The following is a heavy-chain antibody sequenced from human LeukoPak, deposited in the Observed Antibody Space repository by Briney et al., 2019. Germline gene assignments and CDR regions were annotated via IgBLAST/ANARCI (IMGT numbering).Heavy chain of an antibody. CDR2: IRYDGSNK. Sequence: GGSLRLSCAASGFTFSSYGMHWVRQAPGKGLEWGAFIRYDGSNKYYADSVKGRFTISRDNAKNTLYLQMNSLRAEDTAVYYCARGDSGYDHYAPFDYWGQGTLVTVSS. D-gene: IGHD5-12*01. V-gene: IGHV3-30*02. CDR1: GFTFSSYG. J-gene: IGHJ4*02. CDR3: ARGDSGYDHYAPFDY.